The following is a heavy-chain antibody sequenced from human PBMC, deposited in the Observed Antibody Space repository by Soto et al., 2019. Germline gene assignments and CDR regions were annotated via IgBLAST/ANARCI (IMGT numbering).Heavy chain of an antibody. CDR1: GGSISSGGYY. CDR2: IYYSGST. J-gene: IGHJ4*02. V-gene: IGHV4-31*03. D-gene: IGHD3-16*01. CDR3: ARNLPTFGGAAIDY. Sequence: SETLSLTCTVSGGSISSGGYYWSWIRQHPGKGLEWIGYIYYSGSTYYNPSLKSRVTISVDTSKNQFSLKLSSVTAADTAVYYCARNLPTFGGAAIDYWGQGTLVTVSS.